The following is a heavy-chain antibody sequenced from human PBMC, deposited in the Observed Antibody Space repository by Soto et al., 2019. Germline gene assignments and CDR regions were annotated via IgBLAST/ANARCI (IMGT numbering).Heavy chain of an antibody. CDR1: GFIFSNYY. J-gene: IGHJ6*02. V-gene: IGHV3-11*01. CDR2: ISASGTDI. Sequence: QVQLVESGGGLVKPGGSLRLSCAASGFIFSNYYISWIRQAPGKGLEWVSYISASGTDIYYADSVKGRFTISRDNAKNSLYLQMNSXXAXXXXXXXXXXXXXXXXVWGQGTTVTVSS. CDR3: XXXXXXXXV.